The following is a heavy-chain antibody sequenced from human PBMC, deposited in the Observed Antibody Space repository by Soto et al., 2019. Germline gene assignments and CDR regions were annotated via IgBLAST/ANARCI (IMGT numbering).Heavy chain of an antibody. CDR2: IYYSGST. D-gene: IGHD4-17*01. CDR1: GGSISSGDYY. J-gene: IGHJ5*02. CDR3: ARDRGGYGDTGALDP. V-gene: IGHV4-30-4*01. Sequence: QVQLQESGPGLVKPSQTLSLTCTVSGGSISSGDYYWSWIRQPPGKGLEWIGYIYYSGSTYYNPSLKSRVTISVDTAKNQFSLKLSAVPAADTAVYYCARDRGGYGDTGALDPWGQGTLVTVSS.